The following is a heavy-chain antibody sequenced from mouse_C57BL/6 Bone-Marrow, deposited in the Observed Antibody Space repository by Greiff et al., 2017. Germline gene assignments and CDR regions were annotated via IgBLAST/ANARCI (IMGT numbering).Heavy chain of an antibody. CDR3: AMPDSYYYGSSAYAMDY. Sequence: VKLVESGPGLVAPSQSLSITCNVSGFSLTSYAISWVRQPPGKGLEWLGVIWTGGGANYNSAIKSRLSISKDKSNGKVFLKMNSMQTDDTARDYCAMPDSYYYGSSAYAMDYWGQGTSVTVSS. V-gene: IGHV2-9-1*01. CDR1: GFSLTSYA. D-gene: IGHD1-1*01. CDR2: IWTGGGA. J-gene: IGHJ4*01.